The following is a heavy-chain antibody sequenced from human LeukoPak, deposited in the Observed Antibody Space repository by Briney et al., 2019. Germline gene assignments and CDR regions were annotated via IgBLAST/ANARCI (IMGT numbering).Heavy chain of an antibody. J-gene: IGHJ6*02. Sequence: ASVKVSCKASGYTFTGYYMHWVRQAPGQGLEWMGWINPNSGGTNYAQKFQGRVTMTRDTSISTAYMELSRLRSDDTAVYYCARGPPRPLGYCSSTSCYYNYYYYGMDVWGQGTTVTVSS. V-gene: IGHV1-2*02. CDR3: ARGPPRPLGYCSSTSCYYNYYYYGMDV. CDR1: GYTFTGYY. CDR2: INPNSGGT. D-gene: IGHD2-2*01.